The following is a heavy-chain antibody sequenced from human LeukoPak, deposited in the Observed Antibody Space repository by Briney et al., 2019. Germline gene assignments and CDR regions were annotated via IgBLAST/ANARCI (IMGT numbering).Heavy chain of an antibody. V-gene: IGHV3-23*01. Sequence: PGGSLRLSCAASGFTFSSYAVSWVRQAPGKGLEWVSAISGSGYSTYYADSVNGRFTISRDNSKNTLYLQMNSLRAEDTAVYYCANPSQQRDYYDSSDCYPYWGQGTLVTVSS. CDR1: GFTFSSYA. CDR3: ANPSQQRDYYDSSDCYPY. D-gene: IGHD3-22*01. J-gene: IGHJ4*02. CDR2: ISGSGYST.